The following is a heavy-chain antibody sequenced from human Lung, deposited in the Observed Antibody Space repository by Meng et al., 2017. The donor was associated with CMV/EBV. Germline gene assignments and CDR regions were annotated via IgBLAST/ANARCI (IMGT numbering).Heavy chain of an antibody. J-gene: IGHJ4*02. CDR2: ISYDGSDK. V-gene: IGHV3-30*04. CDR1: GTTFSSYA. D-gene: IGHD2-8*01. Sequence: SCAASGTTFSSYAMYWVRQAPGKGLEWLAVISYDGSDKYYTESVKGRFTITRDSSKNTLLLQMNSMRAEDTAVYYCARRNFYCTNGVCYLDYWGQGXLVTVSS. CDR3: ARRNFYCTNGVCYLDY.